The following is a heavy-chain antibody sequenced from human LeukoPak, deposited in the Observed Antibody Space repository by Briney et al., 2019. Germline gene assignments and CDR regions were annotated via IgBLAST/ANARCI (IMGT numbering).Heavy chain of an antibody. Sequence: GSLRLSCAASGFTFSSYAMSWVRQAPGKGLEWVSAISGSGGSTYYADSVKGRFTISRDNSKNTLYLQMNSLRAEDTAVYYCAKDRGQLDGFDPWAREPWSPSPQ. V-gene: IGHV3-23*01. CDR2: ISGSGGST. CDR3: AKDRGQLDGFDP. J-gene: IGHJ5*02. CDR1: GFTFSSYA. D-gene: IGHD3-10*01.